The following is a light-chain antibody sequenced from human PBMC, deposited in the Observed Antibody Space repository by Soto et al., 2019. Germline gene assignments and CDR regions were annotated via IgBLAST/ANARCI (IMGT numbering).Light chain of an antibody. CDR1: QNINNY. Sequence: DLHLRQNAPSLSASVGGVDTITRQASQNINNYLNWYKQKPGTAPKLLIYDASNLEAGVPSRFRGSGSGTDSTFTIRRLNPEDIATDYCQHYENIPTCGQGTRLEIK. CDR3: QHYENIPT. J-gene: IGKJ5*01. CDR2: DAS. V-gene: IGKV1-33*01.